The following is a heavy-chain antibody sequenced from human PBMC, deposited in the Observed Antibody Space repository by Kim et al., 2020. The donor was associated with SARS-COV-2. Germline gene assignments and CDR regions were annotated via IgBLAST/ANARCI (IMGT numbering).Heavy chain of an antibody. CDR3: ARMGCSSSSCYVYTYDMDV. D-gene: IGHD2-2*01. J-gene: IGHJ6*02. V-gene: IGHV3-74*01. Sequence: GGSLRLSCAASGFTFSNYWIHWVRQAPGKGLVWVSPINSDGGSTNYADSMKGRFIISRDNAKNTLYLQMNSLRAEDTAVYYCARMGCSSSSCYVYTYDMDVWGQGTTVTVSS. CDR2: INSDGGST. CDR1: GFTFSNYW.